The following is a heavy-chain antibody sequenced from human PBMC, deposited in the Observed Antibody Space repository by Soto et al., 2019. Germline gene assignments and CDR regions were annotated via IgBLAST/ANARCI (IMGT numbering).Heavy chain of an antibody. CDR3: ARHLSGSSVDYGVDV. Sequence: KTSETLSLTCTVSGDSISSRSCYWGWIRQPPGKGLEWIGSIYYGGSTYYNPSLKSRVTISVDTSKNQFSLKLSSVTAADTAVYYCARHLSGSSVDYGVDVWGQGTTVTVSS. J-gene: IGHJ6*02. V-gene: IGHV4-39*01. D-gene: IGHD6-6*01. CDR1: GDSISSRSCY. CDR2: IYYGGST.